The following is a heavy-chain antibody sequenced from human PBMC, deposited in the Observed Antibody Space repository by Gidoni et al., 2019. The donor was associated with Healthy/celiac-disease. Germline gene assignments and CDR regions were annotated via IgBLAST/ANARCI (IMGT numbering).Heavy chain of an antibody. Sequence: QVQLQESGPGLVKPSPTLSLTSAVSVGSLSSGGYSWSWIRQPPGKGLEWIGYIYYSGSTYYNPSLKSRVTISVETSKNQFSLKLSSVNAADTAVYYCARAYGSGRGWFDPWGQGTLVTVSS. CDR1: VGSLSSGGYS. CDR2: IYYSGST. J-gene: IGHJ5*02. V-gene: IGHV4-30-4*07. CDR3: ARAYGSGRGWFDP. D-gene: IGHD3-10*01.